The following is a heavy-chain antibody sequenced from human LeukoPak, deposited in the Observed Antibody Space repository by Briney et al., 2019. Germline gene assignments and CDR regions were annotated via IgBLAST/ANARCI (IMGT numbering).Heavy chain of an antibody. CDR3: ARVASDYSNRSGYYD. Sequence: SETLSLTCAVSGGSISGSNWWSWVRQSPGKGLEWIGEIYHSGSTYYKPSLKSRINISVDTSKNQLSLKLNSVTAADTAVYYCARVASDYSNRSGYYDWGQGIQVTVSS. D-gene: IGHD3-22*01. CDR2: IYHSGST. V-gene: IGHV4-4*02. CDR1: GGSISGSNW. J-gene: IGHJ4*02.